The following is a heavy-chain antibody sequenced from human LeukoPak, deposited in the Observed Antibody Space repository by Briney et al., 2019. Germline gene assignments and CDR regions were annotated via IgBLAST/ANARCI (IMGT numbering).Heavy chain of an antibody. Sequence: SETLSLTCTVSGGSISSRSYYWGWIRQPPGKGLEWIGNIYYSGSTYYGPSLKSRVTISLDTSKNQFSLKLRSVTAADTAVYYCAREYYDFCSGYHYYYMDVWGKGTTVTVSS. V-gene: IGHV4-39*07. CDR1: GGSISSRSYY. J-gene: IGHJ6*03. CDR3: AREYYDFCSGYHYYYMDV. CDR2: IYYSGST. D-gene: IGHD3-3*01.